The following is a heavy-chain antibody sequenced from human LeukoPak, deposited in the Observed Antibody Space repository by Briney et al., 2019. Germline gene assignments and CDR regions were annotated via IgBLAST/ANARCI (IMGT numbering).Heavy chain of an antibody. J-gene: IGHJ5*02. CDR1: GYTFTGYY. D-gene: IGHD6-13*01. Sequence: GASVKVSCTASGYTFTGYYMHWVRQAPGQGLEWMGWINPNSGGTNYAQKFQGRVTMTRDTSISTAYMELSRLRSDDTAVYYCARDSLYSSSIPGFDPWGQGTLVTVSS. CDR2: INPNSGGT. V-gene: IGHV1-2*02. CDR3: ARDSLYSSSIPGFDP.